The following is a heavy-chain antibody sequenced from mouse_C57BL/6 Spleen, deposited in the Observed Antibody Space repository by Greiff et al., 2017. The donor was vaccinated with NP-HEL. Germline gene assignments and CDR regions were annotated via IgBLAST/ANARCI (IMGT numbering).Heavy chain of an antibody. CDR3: AREEYGYDY. Sequence: EVKLMESEGGLVQPGSSMKLSCTASGFTFSDYYMAWVRQVPEKGLEWVANINYDGSSTYYLDSLKSRFIISRDNAKNILYLQMSSLKSEDTATYYCAREEYGYDYWGQGTTLTVSS. CDR1: GFTFSDYY. V-gene: IGHV5-16*01. CDR2: INYDGSST. J-gene: IGHJ2*01. D-gene: IGHD2-2*01.